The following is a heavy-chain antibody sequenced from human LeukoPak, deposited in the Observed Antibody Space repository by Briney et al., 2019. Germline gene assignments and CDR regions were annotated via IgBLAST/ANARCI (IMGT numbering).Heavy chain of an antibody. D-gene: IGHD3-10*01. CDR3: AKESGRGTFAL. J-gene: IGHJ1*01. Sequence: SETLSLTCTVSGGSISSYYWSWIRQPPGKGLEWTGYIYYSGSTNYNPSLKSRVTISVDTSKNQFSLKLSSVTAADTAVYYCAKESGRGTFALWGQGTLVTVSS. CDR2: IYYSGST. CDR1: GGSISSYY. V-gene: IGHV4-59*01.